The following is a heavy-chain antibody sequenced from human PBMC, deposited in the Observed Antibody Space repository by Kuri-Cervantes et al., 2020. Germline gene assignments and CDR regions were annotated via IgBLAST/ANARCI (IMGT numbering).Heavy chain of an antibody. CDR1: GFTFSSYA. CDR3: ARDRRSRYYYYYYGMDV. J-gene: IGHJ6*02. CDR2: ISYDGSNK. Sequence: GGSLRLSCAASGFTFSSYAMHWVRQAPGKGLEWVAVISYDGSNKYYADSVKGRFTIPRDNSKNTLYLQMNSLRAEDTAVYYCARDRRSRYYYYYYGMDVWGQGTTVTVSS. D-gene: IGHD5-24*01. V-gene: IGHV3-30-3*01.